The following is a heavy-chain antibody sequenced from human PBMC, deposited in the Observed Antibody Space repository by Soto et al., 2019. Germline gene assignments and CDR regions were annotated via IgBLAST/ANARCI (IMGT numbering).Heavy chain of an antibody. J-gene: IGHJ4*02. D-gene: IGHD6-13*01. Sequence: QVQLVQSGAEEKKPGASVKVSCKASGYTFTNYAMHWVRQAPGQRLEWMGWINAGNDNTKYSQKFQARVTNTRDTFASRDYMELRSLRTEDTAVYYCARDYRAAAGDPDYWGQGTLVTVSS. CDR2: INAGNDNT. CDR1: GYTFTNYA. V-gene: IGHV1-3*05. CDR3: ARDYRAAAGDPDY.